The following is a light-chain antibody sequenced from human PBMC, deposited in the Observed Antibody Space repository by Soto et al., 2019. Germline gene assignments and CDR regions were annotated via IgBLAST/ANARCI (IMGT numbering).Light chain of an antibody. V-gene: IGKV1-5*01. CDR2: DAL. CDR1: QSISSR. J-gene: IGKJ2*01. CDR3: QQYHTYLRDT. Sequence: DIQMTQSPSTLSASVGDRVTITCRASQSISSRWAWYQKKPGKAPKLLIYDALNLESGVPSRFSGSASETEFTQCIGSLQPDNFATYCCQQYHTYLRDTFDQVTKLEI.